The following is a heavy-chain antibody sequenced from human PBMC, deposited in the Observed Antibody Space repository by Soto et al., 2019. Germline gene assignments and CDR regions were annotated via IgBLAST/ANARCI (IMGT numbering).Heavy chain of an antibody. V-gene: IGHV1-2*02. CDR1: GYTFTGYY. CDR2: INPNSGGT. Sequence: ASVKVSCKASGYTFTGYYMHWVRQAPGQGLEWMGWINPNSGGTNYAQKFQGRVTMTRDTSISTAYMELSRLRSDGTAVYYCASYGYSSSPYYYYGMDVWGQGTTVTVSS. CDR3: ASYGYSSSPYYYYGMDV. D-gene: IGHD6-13*01. J-gene: IGHJ6*02.